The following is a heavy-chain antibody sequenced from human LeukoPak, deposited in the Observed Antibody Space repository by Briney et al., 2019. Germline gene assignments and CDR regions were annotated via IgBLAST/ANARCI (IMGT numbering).Heavy chain of an antibody. CDR1: GYAFTSYG. CDR2: INAYNGNT. CDR3: ARSYPGVAARLTMDV. J-gene: IGHJ6*03. V-gene: IGHV1-18*01. D-gene: IGHD6-6*01. Sequence: ASVKVSCKASGYAFTSYGISWVRQAPGQGLEWMGWINAYNGNTNYVQKFQGRVTMTTDTSTSTVHMELRSLRSDVTAVYYCARSYPGVAARLTMDVWGKGTTVTVSS.